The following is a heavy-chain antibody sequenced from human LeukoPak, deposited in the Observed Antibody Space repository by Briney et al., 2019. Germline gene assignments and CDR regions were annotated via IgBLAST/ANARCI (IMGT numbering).Heavy chain of an antibody. CDR3: ITFSMIVVVITT. CDR1: GFTFSNAW. V-gene: IGHV3-15*01. J-gene: IGHJ4*02. Sequence: GGSLRLSCAASGFTFSNAWMSWVRQAPGKGLEWVGRIKSKTDGGTTDYAAPVKGRFTISRDDSKNTLFLQMNSLKTEDTAVYYCITFSMIVVVITTWGQGTLVTVSS. CDR2: IKSKTDGGTT. D-gene: IGHD3-22*01.